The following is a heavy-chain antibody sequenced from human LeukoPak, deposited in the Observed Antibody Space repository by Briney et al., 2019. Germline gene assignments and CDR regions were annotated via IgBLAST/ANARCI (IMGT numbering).Heavy chain of an antibody. D-gene: IGHD4-17*01. CDR1: GFTFSGYA. J-gene: IGHJ4*02. V-gene: IGHV3-74*01. Sequence: GGSLRLSCAASGFTFSGYAMTWARQAPGKGLEWVSRISGDGRDTRYADSVKGRFTVSRDNAKNTLYLQMNGLRDDDTAVYYCGGYGDYVYWGQGTLVTVSS. CDR3: GGYGDYVY. CDR2: ISGDGRDT.